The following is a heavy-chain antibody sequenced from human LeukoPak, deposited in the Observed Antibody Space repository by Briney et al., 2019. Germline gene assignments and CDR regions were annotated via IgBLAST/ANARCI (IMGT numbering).Heavy chain of an antibody. CDR1: GYTFTGYY. CDR2: INSNSGAT. CDR3: ARDGSLGY. D-gene: IGHD5-12*01. Sequence: ASVKVSCKASGYTFTGYYIHWVRQAPGQGLEWMGWINSNSGATNYAQKFQGRVTMTRDTSISTAYMELTRLGSDDTAVYYCARDGSLGYWGQGTLVTVSP. J-gene: IGHJ4*02. V-gene: IGHV1-2*02.